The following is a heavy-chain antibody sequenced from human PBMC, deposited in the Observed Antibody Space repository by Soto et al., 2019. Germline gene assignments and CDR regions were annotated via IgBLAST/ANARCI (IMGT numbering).Heavy chain of an antibody. Sequence: GGSLRLSCAASGFTFSNAWMNWVRQAPGKGLEWVGRIKSKTDGGTTDYAAPVKGRFTISRDDSKNTLYLQMNSLKTEDTAVYYCTTDLSVFTTPLPIPGPYYYYYGMDVWGQGTTVTVSS. CDR1: GFTFSNAW. CDR3: TTDLSVFTTPLPIPGPYYYYYGMDV. D-gene: IGHD3-3*01. J-gene: IGHJ6*02. V-gene: IGHV3-15*07. CDR2: IKSKTDGGTT.